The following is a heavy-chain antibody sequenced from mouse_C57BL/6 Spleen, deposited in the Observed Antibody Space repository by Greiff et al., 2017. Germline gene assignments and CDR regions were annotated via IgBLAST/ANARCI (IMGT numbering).Heavy chain of an antibody. CDR3: ARAWYFDV. V-gene: IGHV3-1*01. CDR1: GYSITSGYD. J-gene: IGHJ1*03. CDR2: ISYSGST. Sequence: VQLKQSGPGMVKPSQSLSLTCTVTGYSITSGYDWHWIRHFPGNKLEWMGYISYSGSTNYNPSLKSRISITHDTSKNHFFLKLNSVTTEDTATYYCARAWYFDVWGTGTTVTVSS.